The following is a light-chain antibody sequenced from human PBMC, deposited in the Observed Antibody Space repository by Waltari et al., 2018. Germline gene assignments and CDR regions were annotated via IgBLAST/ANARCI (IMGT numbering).Light chain of an antibody. CDR2: DVT. V-gene: IGLV2-14*03. CDR1: SADIGIYNC. Sequence: QSALTQPAAMSGSPGQSITMSCTGTSADIGIYNCVSWYQHHPGEAPKRIIFDVTKRPSGISDRFSGSKSGNTASLTISGLQTEDEGHYYCSSHTPTSTLVFGGGTKLTVL. J-gene: IGLJ2*01. CDR3: SSHTPTSTLV.